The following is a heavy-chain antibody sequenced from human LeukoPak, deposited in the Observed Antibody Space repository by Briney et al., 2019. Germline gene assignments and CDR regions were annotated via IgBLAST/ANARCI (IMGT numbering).Heavy chain of an antibody. CDR3: ARDNSVEDTAWWFDP. CDR2: INPSGGST. Sequence: ASVKVSCKASGYTFTGYYLHWVRQAPGQGLEWMGIINPSGGSTSYAQKFQGRVTMTRDMSTSTDYMELSSLRSEDTAVYYCARDNSVEDTAWWFDPWGQGTLVTVSS. D-gene: IGHD4-23*01. J-gene: IGHJ5*02. CDR1: GYTFTGYY. V-gene: IGHV1-46*01.